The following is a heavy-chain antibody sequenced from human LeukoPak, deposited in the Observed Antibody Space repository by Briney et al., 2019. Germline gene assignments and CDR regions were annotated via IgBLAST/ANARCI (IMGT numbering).Heavy chain of an antibody. CDR3: ARDNSVEDTAWWFDP. CDR2: INPSGGST. Sequence: ASVKVSCKASGYTFTGYYLHWVRQAPGQGLEWMGIINPSGGSTSYAQKFQGRVTMTRDMSTSTDYMELSSLRSEDTAVYYCARDNSVEDTAWWFDPWGQGTLVTVSS. D-gene: IGHD4-23*01. J-gene: IGHJ5*02. CDR1: GYTFTGYY. V-gene: IGHV1-46*01.